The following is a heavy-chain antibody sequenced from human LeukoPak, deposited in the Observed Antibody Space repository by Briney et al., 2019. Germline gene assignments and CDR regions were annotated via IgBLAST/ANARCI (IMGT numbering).Heavy chain of an antibody. CDR2: IYSGGST. CDR1: GASLNSYY. J-gene: IGHJ4*02. V-gene: IGHV4-4*07. Sequence: SETLSLTCTVSGASLNSYYWSWIRQPAGKGLGWIGRIYSGGSTNYNLSLKSRVTLSVDTSKNQFSLRLSSLTVADTAVYYCAREGRYGDYEGYWGQGTLVTVSS. D-gene: IGHD4-17*01. CDR3: AREGRYGDYEGY.